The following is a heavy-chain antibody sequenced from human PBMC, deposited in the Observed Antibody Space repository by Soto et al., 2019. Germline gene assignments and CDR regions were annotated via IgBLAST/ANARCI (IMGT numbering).Heavy chain of an antibody. Sequence: ASVKVSCKASGYSFTSYDINWVRQATGQGLEWMGWMSPNSGDTGYAQKFQDRVTMTRNSSISTAYMELSSLRSEDTAVYYCGRGVAAGIDYWGQGTLVTVS. CDR1: GYSFTSYD. CDR3: GRGVAAGIDY. V-gene: IGHV1-8*01. D-gene: IGHD6-13*01. J-gene: IGHJ4*02. CDR2: MSPNSGDT.